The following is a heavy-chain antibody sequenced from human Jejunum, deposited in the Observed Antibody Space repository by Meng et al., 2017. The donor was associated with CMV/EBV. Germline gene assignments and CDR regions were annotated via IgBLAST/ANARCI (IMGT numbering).Heavy chain of an antibody. CDR1: GYNFNNYG. J-gene: IGHJ4*02. CDR3: ARVEVGITSGDY. CDR2: ISAYNGNT. Sequence: QVQLVQSGAEVKKAGASVKVSCKASGYNFNNYGVSWVRQAPGQGPEWMGWISAYNGNTNYAQNFQGRFTMTTDTSTSTAYMELRSLRPDDTAVYYCARVEVGITSGDYWGQGTLVTVSS. V-gene: IGHV1-18*01. D-gene: IGHD1-26*01.